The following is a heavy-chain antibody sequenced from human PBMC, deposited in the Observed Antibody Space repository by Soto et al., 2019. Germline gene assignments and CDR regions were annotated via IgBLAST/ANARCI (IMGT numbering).Heavy chain of an antibody. V-gene: IGHV4-30-4*01. J-gene: IGHJ4*02. D-gene: IGHD3-22*01. CDR1: GGSISSGDYY. CDR2: IYYSGST. Sequence: SETLSLTCTVSGGSISSGDYYWSWIRQPPGKGLEWIGYIYYSGSTYYNPSLKSRVTISVDTSKNQFSLKLSSVTAADTAVYYCASFFQPPHYYDSSGSPPGGFDYWGQGTLVTVSS. CDR3: ASFFQPPHYYDSSGSPPGGFDY.